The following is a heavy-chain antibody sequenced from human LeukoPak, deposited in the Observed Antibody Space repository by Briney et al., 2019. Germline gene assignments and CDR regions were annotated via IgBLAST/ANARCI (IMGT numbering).Heavy chain of an antibody. V-gene: IGHV1-18*01. CDR3: ARDGYKKWRYYGSGSYLGIY. Sequence: GASVKVSCKASGYTFTSYGISWVRQAPGQGLEWMGWISAYNGNTNYAQKLQGRVTMTTDTSTSTAYMELRSLRSDDTAVYYCARDGYKKWRYYGSGSYLGIYWGQGTLVTVSS. J-gene: IGHJ4*02. D-gene: IGHD3-10*01. CDR2: ISAYNGNT. CDR1: GYTFTSYG.